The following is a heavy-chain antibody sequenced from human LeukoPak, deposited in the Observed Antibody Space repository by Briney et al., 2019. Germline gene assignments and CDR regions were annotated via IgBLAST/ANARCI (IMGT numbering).Heavy chain of an antibody. CDR3: ARHQSLEMATGGRYFDY. Sequence: ASVKVSCKAPGNTFTSYYMHWVRQAPGQGLEWMGIINPSGGSTNYAQKFQGRVTMTRDTSTSTVYMELSSLRSEDTAVYYCARHQSLEMATGGRYFDYWGQGTLVTVSS. D-gene: IGHD5-24*01. CDR2: INPSGGST. CDR1: GNTFTSYY. J-gene: IGHJ4*02. V-gene: IGHV1-46*01.